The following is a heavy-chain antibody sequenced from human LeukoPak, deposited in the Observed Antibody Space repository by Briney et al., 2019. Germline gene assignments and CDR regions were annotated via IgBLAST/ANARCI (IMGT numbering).Heavy chain of an antibody. CDR2: VNHSGYT. CDR1: GTSFTSYY. D-gene: IGHD4-17*01. CDR3: ARMTTGHDY. Sequence: SETLSLTCGVSGTSFTSYYWSWIRQTPGKGLEWIGEVNHSGYTNMNPSLKSRVTMSVDTSKNQFPLMMTSVTAADTAVYFCARMTTGHDYWGQGTLVTVSS. V-gene: IGHV4-34*01. J-gene: IGHJ4*02.